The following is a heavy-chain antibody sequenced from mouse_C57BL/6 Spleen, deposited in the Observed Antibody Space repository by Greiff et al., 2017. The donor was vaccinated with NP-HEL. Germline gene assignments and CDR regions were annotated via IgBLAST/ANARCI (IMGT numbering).Heavy chain of an antibody. CDR3: ARLVNYLVYFAD. CDR1: GYTITDYW. V-gene: IGHV1-9*01. CDR2: IVPESGET. Sequence: VQLQQSGAELMKPGASVKLSCTATGYTITDYWIEWVKQRPEHGLEWIGRIVPESGETTYDEKFKGKATLTADTSSNTAYLQLSSLTTEDSAIYYCARLVNYLVYFADGGQGTTLTVSS. D-gene: IGHD2-1*01. J-gene: IGHJ2*01.